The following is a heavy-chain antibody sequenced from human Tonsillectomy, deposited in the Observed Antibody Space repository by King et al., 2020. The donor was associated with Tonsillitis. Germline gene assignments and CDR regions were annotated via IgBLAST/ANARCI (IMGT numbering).Heavy chain of an antibody. V-gene: IGHV4-59*08. J-gene: IGHJ5*02. Sequence: QLQESGPGLVKPSETLSLTCTVSGGSISSYYWSWIRQPPRKGLEWIGNIYYSGTTSYNPSLKSRVTISVDTSKNQFSLNLSSVTAADTAVYYCARTAGYSSAWRRSWFDPWGQGTVVTVSS. CDR3: ARTAGYSSAWRRSWFDP. D-gene: IGHD6-19*01. CDR1: GGSISSYY. CDR2: IYYSGTT.